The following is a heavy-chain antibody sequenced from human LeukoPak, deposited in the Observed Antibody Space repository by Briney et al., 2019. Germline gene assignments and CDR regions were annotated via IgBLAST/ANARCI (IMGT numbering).Heavy chain of an antibody. CDR1: GFTFSSYG. Sequence: GGSLRLSCAASGFTFSSYGMHWVRQAPGKGLEWVAVISYDGTNKYYADSVKGRFTISRDNSRNTLYLQMNSLRPEDTAVYYCAKGAPMVRGVGFDYWDQGTLVTVSS. V-gene: IGHV3-30*18. J-gene: IGHJ4*02. CDR2: ISYDGTNK. CDR3: AKGAPMVRGVGFDY. D-gene: IGHD3-10*01.